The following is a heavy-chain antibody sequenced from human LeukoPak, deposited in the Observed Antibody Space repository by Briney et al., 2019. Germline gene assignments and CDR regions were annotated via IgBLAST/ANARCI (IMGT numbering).Heavy chain of an antibody. D-gene: IGHD4-17*01. V-gene: IGHV4-38-2*02. J-gene: IGHJ4*02. CDR2: IYHSGST. CDR1: GYSISSGYY. CDR3: ARDPSRLGSYGDYRGYFDY. Sequence: KTSETLSLTCTVSGYSISSGYYWGWIRQPPGKGLEWIGSIYHSGSTYYNPSLKSRVTISVDTSKNQFSLKLSSVTAADTAVYYCARDPSRLGSYGDYRGYFDYWGQGTLVTVSS.